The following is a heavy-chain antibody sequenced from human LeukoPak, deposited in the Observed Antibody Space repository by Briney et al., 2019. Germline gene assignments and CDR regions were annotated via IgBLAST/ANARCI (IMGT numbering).Heavy chain of an antibody. D-gene: IGHD3-22*01. CDR3: ARNYYDSSGYYIDQFYFDS. CDR2: MYYTGNT. CDR1: GGSISNSNFY. V-gene: IGHV4-39*07. Sequence: SETLSLTCTVSGGSISNSNFYWGWIRQPPGKGLEWLGSMYYTGNTYYQPSLRGRLSISLDTSKNLFSLRLSSVTAAGTAVYYCARNYYDSSGYYIDQFYFDSWGQGTLVTVSS. J-gene: IGHJ4*02.